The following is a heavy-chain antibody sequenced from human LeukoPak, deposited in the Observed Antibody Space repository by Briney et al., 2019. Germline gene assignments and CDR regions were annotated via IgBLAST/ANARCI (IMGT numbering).Heavy chain of an antibody. CDR1: GFTFSSYG. CDR3: AKDRPYCSSTSCYVSALDY. D-gene: IGHD2-2*01. CDR2: ISYDGSNK. J-gene: IGHJ4*02. Sequence: PGGSLRLSCAASGFTFSSYGMHWVRQAPGKGLEWVAVISYDGSNKYYADSVKGRFTISRDNSKNTLYLQMNSLRAEDTAVYYCAKDRPYCSSTSCYVSALDYWGQGTLVAVSS. V-gene: IGHV3-30*18.